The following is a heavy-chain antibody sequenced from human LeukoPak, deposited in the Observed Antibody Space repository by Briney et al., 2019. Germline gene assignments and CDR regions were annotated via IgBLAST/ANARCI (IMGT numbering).Heavy chain of an antibody. CDR3: ARDQSGGWFVP. V-gene: IGHV4-38-2*02. D-gene: IGHD3-10*01. Sequence: PSETLSLTCTVSGYSISSGYYWGWIRQPPGKGLEWIGSIYHSGSTYYNPSLKSRVTISVDTSKNQFSLKLSSVTAADTAVYYCARDQSGGWFVPWGQGTLVTVSS. J-gene: IGHJ5*02. CDR2: IYHSGST. CDR1: GYSISSGYY.